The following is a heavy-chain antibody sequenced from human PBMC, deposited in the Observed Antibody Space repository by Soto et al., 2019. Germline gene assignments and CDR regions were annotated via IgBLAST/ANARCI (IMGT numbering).Heavy chain of an antibody. D-gene: IGHD6-19*01. CDR3: ARSRRGAYSSGWYSLSGYYNYGIDV. CDR1: GDSISSYY. J-gene: IGHJ6*02. CDR2: IYYSGST. V-gene: IGHV4-59*12. Sequence: TSETLSLTCTVSGDSISSYYWSWIRQPPGKGLEWIGYIYYSGSTNYNPSLKSRVTISADTSISTAYLQWTSLKASDTAMYYCARSRRGAYSSGWYSLSGYYNYGIDVWGQGTTVTVSS.